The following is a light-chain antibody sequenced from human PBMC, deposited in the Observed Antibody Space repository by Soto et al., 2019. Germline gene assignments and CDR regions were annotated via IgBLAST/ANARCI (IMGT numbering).Light chain of an antibody. J-gene: IGKJ4*01. CDR3: QQYYSYPLT. V-gene: IGKV1-8*01. CDR2: AAS. CDR1: QHISSY. Sequence: AIRMTQSPSSLSASTGDRVTFTCRASQHISSYLAWYQQKPGKAPKLLIYAASTLQSGVPSRFSGSGSGTDFTLTISCLQSEDFATYYCQQYYSYPLTFGGGTKVEIK.